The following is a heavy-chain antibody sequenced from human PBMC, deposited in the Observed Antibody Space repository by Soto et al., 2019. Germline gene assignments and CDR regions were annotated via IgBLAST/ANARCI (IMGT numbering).Heavy chain of an antibody. J-gene: IGHJ6*02. CDR1: GYTFTSYG. Sequence: QVQLVQSGAEVKKPGASVKVSCKASGYTFTSYGISWVRQAPGQGLEWMGWISAYNGNTNYAQKLQGRVTMTTDTSTSTAYREMRSLRSDDTAVYYCAREPYYYDSSGYAPYYYYGMDVWGQGTTVTVSS. CDR3: AREPYYYDSSGYAPYYYYGMDV. V-gene: IGHV1-18*01. D-gene: IGHD3-22*01. CDR2: ISAYNGNT.